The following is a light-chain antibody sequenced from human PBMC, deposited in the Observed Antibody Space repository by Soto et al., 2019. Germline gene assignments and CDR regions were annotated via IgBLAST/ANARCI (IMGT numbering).Light chain of an antibody. Sequence: QSALTQPASVSGSPGQSITISCTGTSSDVGGYNYVSWYQHHPGKAPKLMIFDVSNRPSGVSNRFSGSKSGNTASLTISGLQAEDEADYYCSSYTASRTYVLGTGTQLTVL. J-gene: IGLJ1*01. V-gene: IGLV2-14*03. CDR1: SSDVGGYNY. CDR3: SSYTASRTYV. CDR2: DVS.